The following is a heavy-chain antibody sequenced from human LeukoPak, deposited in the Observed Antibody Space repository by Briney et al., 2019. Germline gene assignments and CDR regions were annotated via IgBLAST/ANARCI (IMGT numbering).Heavy chain of an antibody. V-gene: IGHV1-69*13. Sequence: ASVKVSCKASGGTFSSYAISWVRQAPGQGLEWMGGIIPIFGTANYAQKFQGRVTITADESTSTAYMGLSSLRSEDTAVYYCARELRAVFGARNWFDPWGQRTLVTVSS. J-gene: IGHJ5*02. CDR2: IIPIFGTA. CDR3: ARELRAVFGARNWFDP. D-gene: IGHD3-3*01. CDR1: GGTFSSYA.